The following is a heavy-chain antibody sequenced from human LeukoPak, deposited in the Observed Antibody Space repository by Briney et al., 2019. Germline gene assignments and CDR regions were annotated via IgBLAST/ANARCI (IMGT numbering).Heavy chain of an antibody. CDR2: IKQDGSEM. J-gene: IGHJ3*02. V-gene: IGHV3-7*01. D-gene: IGHD3-22*01. CDR1: GFTFSSYW. Sequence: GGSLRLSCAASGFTFSSYWMDWVRQAPGKGLEWVANIKQDGSEMYYVDSVKGRFTISRDNTKDSLFLQMSSLRAEDTAVYFCASSYFDSSTHAYDIWGQGTMVTVSS. CDR3: ASSYFDSSTHAYDI.